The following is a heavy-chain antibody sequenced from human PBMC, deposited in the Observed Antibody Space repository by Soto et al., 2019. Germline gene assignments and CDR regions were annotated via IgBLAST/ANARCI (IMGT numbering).Heavy chain of an antibody. D-gene: IGHD3-22*01. CDR2: FIPMLGTS. J-gene: IGHJ4*02. V-gene: IGHV1-69*08. Sequence: QVQLVQSGAEVKRPGSSVKVSCKASGDTFSKSTFSWVRQVPGQGLEWIGRFIPMLGTSNYAQKFQGRVMVPAAKSTSTASMDLSSLTPEDPAVYYCASLYDASSGNFDYWGQGALVTASS. CDR3: ASLYDASSGNFDY. CDR1: GDTFSKST.